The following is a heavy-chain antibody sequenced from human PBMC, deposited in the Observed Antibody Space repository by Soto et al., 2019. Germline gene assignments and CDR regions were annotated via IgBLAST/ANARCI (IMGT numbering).Heavy chain of an antibody. CDR3: AREVAAAGRYYYYGMDV. V-gene: IGHV3-53*01. D-gene: IGHD6-13*01. Sequence: TGGSLRLSCAASGFTVSSNYMSWVRQAPGKGLEWVSVIYSGGSTYYADSVKGRFTISRDNSKNTLYLQMNSLRAEDTAVYYCAREVAAAGRYYYYGMDVWGQGTTVTVSS. CDR1: GFTVSSNY. J-gene: IGHJ6*02. CDR2: IYSGGST.